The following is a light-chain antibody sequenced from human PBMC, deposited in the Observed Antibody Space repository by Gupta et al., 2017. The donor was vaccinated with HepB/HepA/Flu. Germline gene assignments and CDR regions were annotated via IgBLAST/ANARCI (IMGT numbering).Light chain of an antibody. Sequence: DIQMTQSPSSVSASVGDRVTITCLASQGMDSWLAWYQQKPGKSPKLLIYGASTLQSGVPSRFSGSGSGTDFTLTISRLDPEDVTIYYCLQAKRFPRTFGGGTKVEIK. CDR2: GAS. CDR1: QGMDSW. V-gene: IGKV1-12*01. CDR3: LQAKRFPRT. J-gene: IGKJ4*01.